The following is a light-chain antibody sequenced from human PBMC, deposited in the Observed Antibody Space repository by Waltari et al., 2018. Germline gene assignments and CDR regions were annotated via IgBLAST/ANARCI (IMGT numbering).Light chain of an antibody. CDR3: QQYNNWPPNT. CDR2: GTS. CDR1: QTVSRN. Sequence: DIVLTQPPDPLSVSPGERANLSCRASQTVSRNLAWYQQKPGQAPRLLIYGTSTRAMGIPARFSGSGSGTDFTLTISDLQSDDFAVYYCQQYNNWPPNTFGQGTKVEIK. V-gene: IGKV3D-15*01. J-gene: IGKJ2*01.